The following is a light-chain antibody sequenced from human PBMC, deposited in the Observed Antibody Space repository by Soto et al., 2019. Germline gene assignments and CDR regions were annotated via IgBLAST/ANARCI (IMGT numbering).Light chain of an antibody. Sequence: QSVLTQPPSVSGAPGQRVTISCTGSSSNIGAGYDVHWYQQLPGTAPKLLIYGNSNRPSGVPDRFSGSKSGTSASLAITGIQAHDEPDYYSKSYDRSLSGYVFGTGTKVTV. V-gene: IGLV1-40*01. CDR1: SSNIGAGYD. CDR3: KSYDRSLSGYV. CDR2: GNS. J-gene: IGLJ1*01.